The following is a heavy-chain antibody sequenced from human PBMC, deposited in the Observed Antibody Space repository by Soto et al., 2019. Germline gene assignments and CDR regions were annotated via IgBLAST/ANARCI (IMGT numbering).Heavy chain of an antibody. V-gene: IGHV2-5*02. CDR3: AHKSLVPFGMDV. CDR2: IYWDDDK. Sequence: QITLKESGPTLVKPTQTLTPTCTFSGFSLTTSGVGVGWIRQPPGKALEWLALIYWDDDKRYSPSLKNRLTITKDTSRNQVVLTLIDLDPVDTATYYCAHKSLVPFGMDVWGQGTTVTVAS. J-gene: IGHJ6*02. CDR1: GFSLTTSGVG. D-gene: IGHD3-10*01.